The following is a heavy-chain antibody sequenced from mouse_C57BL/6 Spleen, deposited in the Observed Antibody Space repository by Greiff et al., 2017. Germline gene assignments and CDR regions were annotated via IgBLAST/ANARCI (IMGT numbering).Heavy chain of an antibody. CDR1: GYTFTSYD. CDR3: ERSTIYYYCSSYDY. V-gene: IGHV1-85*01. CDR2: IYPRDGST. D-gene: IGHD1-1*01. Sequence: VQRLESGPELVKPGASVKLSCKASGYTFTSYDINWVKQRPGQGLEWIGWIYPRDGSTKYNEKFKGKATLTVDTSSSTAYMELHSLTSEDSAVYGGERSTIYYYCSSYDYWGQGTTLTVSS. J-gene: IGHJ2*01.